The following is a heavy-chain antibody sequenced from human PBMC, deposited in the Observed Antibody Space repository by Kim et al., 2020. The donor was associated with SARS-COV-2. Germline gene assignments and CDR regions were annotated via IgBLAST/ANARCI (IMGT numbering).Heavy chain of an antibody. CDR3: VRGPPLFDP. CDR2: ISITSSSTI. J-gene: IGHJ5*02. CDR1: GFPFSSYS. Sequence: GGSLRLSCAASGFPFSSYSMNWVRQAPGKGLEWVSYISITSSSTIYYADSVKGRFTISRDNAKNSLYLQMNSLRAEDTAVYYCVRGPPLFDPWGQGTLVTVSS. V-gene: IGHV3-48*04.